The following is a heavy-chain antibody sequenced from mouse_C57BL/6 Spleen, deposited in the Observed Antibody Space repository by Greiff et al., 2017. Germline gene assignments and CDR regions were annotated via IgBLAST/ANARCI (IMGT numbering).Heavy chain of an antibody. CDR3: ARRYYGSSDGYAMDY. Sequence: EVKLMESGGGLVKPGGSLKLSCAASGFTFSDYGMHWVRQAPEKGLEWVAYISSGSSTIYYADTVKGRFTISRDNAKNTLFLQMTSLRSEDTAMYYCARRYYGSSDGYAMDYWGQGTSVTVSS. CDR2: ISSGSSTI. J-gene: IGHJ4*01. V-gene: IGHV5-17*01. CDR1: GFTFSDYG. D-gene: IGHD1-1*01.